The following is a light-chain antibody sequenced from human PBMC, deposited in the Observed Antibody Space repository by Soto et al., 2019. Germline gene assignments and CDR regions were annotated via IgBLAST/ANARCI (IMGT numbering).Light chain of an antibody. Sequence: DIQMTQSPSSLSASVGDRVTITCQASQDISNYLNWYQQKPGKAPKLLIYDASNLETGVPSRFSGSGSGTEFSFTISSLQPEDIATYYCQQYDNLLTFGGGTKVEI. CDR3: QQYDNLLT. CDR2: DAS. CDR1: QDISNY. J-gene: IGKJ4*01. V-gene: IGKV1-33*01.